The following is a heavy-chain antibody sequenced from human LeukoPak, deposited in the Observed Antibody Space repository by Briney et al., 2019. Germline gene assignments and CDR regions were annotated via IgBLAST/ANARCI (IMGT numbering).Heavy chain of an antibody. CDR1: GGSISSYY. Sequence: PSETLSLTCTVSGGSISSYYWSWIRQPPGKGLEWIGYIYYSGDTNYNPSLKNRVTLSVDTSRNQLSLQLSSVTTADTAVYYCVRGPYGASISKWFDPWGQGTLVIVSS. D-gene: IGHD4/OR15-4a*01. V-gene: IGHV4-59*01. CDR3: VRGPYGASISKWFDP. CDR2: IYYSGDT. J-gene: IGHJ5*02.